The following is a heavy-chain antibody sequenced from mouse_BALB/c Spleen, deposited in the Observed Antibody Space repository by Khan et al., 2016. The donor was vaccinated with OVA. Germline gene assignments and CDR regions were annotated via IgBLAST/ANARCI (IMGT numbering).Heavy chain of an antibody. Sequence: QVQLKESGAELARPGASVKMSCKASGYTFTSYTIHWIKLRPGQGLEWIGYINPSNGYTNYNQKFKDKATLTADKSSTTAYMQLSSLTSDDSAVKNSERDGAYYRNDGWFAYWGQGTLVTVSS. CDR3: ERDGAYYRNDGWFAY. V-gene: IGHV1-4*01. CDR2: INPSNGYT. J-gene: IGHJ3*01. D-gene: IGHD2-14*01. CDR1: GYTFTSYT.